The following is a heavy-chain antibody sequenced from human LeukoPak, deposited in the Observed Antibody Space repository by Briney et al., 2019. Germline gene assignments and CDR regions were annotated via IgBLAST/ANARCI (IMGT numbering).Heavy chain of an antibody. CDR3: ARDRGFFLFDY. V-gene: IGHV3-7*01. J-gene: IGHJ4*02. CDR2: IKEDGSET. D-gene: IGHD3-10*01. CDR1: GFTFGNHW. Sequence: GGSLRLSCAASGFTFGNHWMTWVRQAPGKGLEWLAHIKEDGSETAYVDSVRGRFTISRDNAKNSLYLQMSSLRDEDTAVYYCARDRGFFLFDYWGQGTLVSVSS.